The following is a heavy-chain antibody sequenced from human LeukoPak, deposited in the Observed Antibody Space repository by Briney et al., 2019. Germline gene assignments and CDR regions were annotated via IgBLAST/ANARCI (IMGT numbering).Heavy chain of an antibody. J-gene: IGHJ4*02. CDR1: GFTFSTYN. D-gene: IGHD6-13*01. CDR2: ISSIITTI. V-gene: IGHV3-48*02. Sequence: GGSLKLSCAASGFTFSTYNMNWVRQAPGKGLERGSYISSIITTIYNADSVKGRFTISRDNAKNSLCLQMDSLRDEDTAVYYCARVWSGQQLVLGDYWGQGALVTVSS. CDR3: ARVWSGQQLVLGDY.